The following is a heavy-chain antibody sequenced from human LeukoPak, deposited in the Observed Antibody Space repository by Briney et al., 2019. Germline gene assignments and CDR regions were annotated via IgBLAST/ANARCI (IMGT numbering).Heavy chain of an antibody. Sequence: PGRSLRLSCSASGYTFDDYAMHGVRQAPGKGLEWVSGITWNTYSIGYVDSVKGRFTISRDNAKNSLYLQMDSLREEDTAVYYCAKDSRKWSGETQYYGMDVWGQGTTVIVSS. V-gene: IGHV3-9*01. CDR1: GYTFDDYA. D-gene: IGHD3-10*01. CDR2: ITWNTYSI. J-gene: IGHJ6*02. CDR3: AKDSRKWSGETQYYGMDV.